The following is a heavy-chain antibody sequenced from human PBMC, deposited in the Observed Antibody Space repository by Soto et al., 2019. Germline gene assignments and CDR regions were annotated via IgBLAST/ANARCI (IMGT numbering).Heavy chain of an antibody. D-gene: IGHD2-15*01. Sequence: ASVKVSCKASGYTFTRYTMNWVCQAPGQRLEWMGWINPDNGNTKSSQKFQDRVIITRDTSASTAYMDLSSLRSEDTAVYYCARGIATGQLDPWGQGTLVTVSS. V-gene: IGHV1-3*01. J-gene: IGHJ5*02. CDR1: GYTFTRYT. CDR3: ARGIATGQLDP. CDR2: INPDNGNT.